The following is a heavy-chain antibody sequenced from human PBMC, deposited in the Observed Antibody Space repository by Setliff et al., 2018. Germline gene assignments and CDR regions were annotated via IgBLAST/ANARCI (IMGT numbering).Heavy chain of an antibody. J-gene: IGHJ1*01. CDR1: GFTFSSYA. Sequence: GGSLRLSCAASGFTFSSYAMSWVRQAPGKGLEWVSYIANSGSPIYYADSVKGRFTISRDNSKNTLYLQMNSLRADDTAVYYCVRDAGWQYDDYAGVYFPHWGQGTLVTVSS. CDR2: IANSGSPI. D-gene: IGHD4-17*01. CDR3: VRDAGWQYDDYAGVYFPH. V-gene: IGHV3-48*01.